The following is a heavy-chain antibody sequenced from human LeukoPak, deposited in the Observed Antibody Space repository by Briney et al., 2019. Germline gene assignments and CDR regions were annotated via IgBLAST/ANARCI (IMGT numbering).Heavy chain of an antibody. J-gene: IGHJ5*02. CDR2: IYYTGSS. V-gene: IGHV4-39*07. Sequence: SETLSLTCTVSGVSISTDTFYWGWIRQPPGKGLEWIANIYYTGSSYYNPSLKSRVTISVDTSKNQFSLKVRFVTAADTAVYYCAKDREPTYYYGSGRNWFDPWGQGTLVTVSS. CDR3: AKDREPTYYYGSGRNWFDP. D-gene: IGHD3-10*01. CDR1: GVSISTDTFY.